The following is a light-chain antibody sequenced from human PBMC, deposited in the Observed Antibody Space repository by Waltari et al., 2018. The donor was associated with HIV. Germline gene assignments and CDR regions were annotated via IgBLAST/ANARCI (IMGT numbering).Light chain of an antibody. CDR1: ALPKKY. CDR2: EDS. J-gene: IGLJ3*02. V-gene: IGLV3-10*01. CDR3: YSTDSSGNHSWV. Sequence: SYELTQPPSVSVSPGQTARITCSGHALPKKYVYLYQQKSGQAPGLVIYEDSKRPSGIPERFSGSSTGTMATLTINGAQVEDEADYYCYSTDSSGNHSWVFGGGTKLTVL.